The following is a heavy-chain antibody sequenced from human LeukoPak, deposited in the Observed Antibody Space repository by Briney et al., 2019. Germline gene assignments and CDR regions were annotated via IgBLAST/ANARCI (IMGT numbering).Heavy chain of an antibody. D-gene: IGHD1-26*01. CDR3: ARHGGSYYYFDY. J-gene: IGHJ4*02. CDR2: IYYSGST. CDR1: GGSISSYY. Sequence: SETLSLTCTVSGGSISSYYWSWIRQPPGKGLEWIGSIYYSGSTYYNPSLKSRVTISVDTSKDQFSLKLRSVTAADTAVYYCARHGGSYYYFDYWGQGTLVTVSS. V-gene: IGHV4-59*05.